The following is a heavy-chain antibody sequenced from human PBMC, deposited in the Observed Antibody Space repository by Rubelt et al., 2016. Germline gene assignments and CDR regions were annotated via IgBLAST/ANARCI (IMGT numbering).Heavy chain of an antibody. CDR1: GFTFSSYA. Sequence: EVQLVESGGGLVQPGGSLRLSCAASGFTFSSYAMSWVRQAPGKGLECVSAISGSGGSTYYADSVKGRFTISRNNAKNSLYLQMNSLRAEDTAVYYCARASLEMATAYFDYWGQGTLVTVSS. V-gene: IGHV3-23*04. J-gene: IGHJ4*02. CDR2: ISGSGGST. CDR3: ARASLEMATAYFDY. D-gene: IGHD5-24*01.